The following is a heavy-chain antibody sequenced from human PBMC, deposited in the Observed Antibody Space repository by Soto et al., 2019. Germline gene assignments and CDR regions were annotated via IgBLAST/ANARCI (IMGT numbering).Heavy chain of an antibody. J-gene: IGHJ6*02. Sequence: GGSLRLSCAASGFTFSSYAMSWVRPAPGKGLEWVSAISGSGGSTYYADSVKGRFTISRDNSKNTLYLQMNSLRAEDTAVYYCAKVGVGATRSYYYYGMDVWGQGTTVTVSS. D-gene: IGHD1-26*01. CDR1: GFTFSSYA. V-gene: IGHV3-23*01. CDR3: AKVGVGATRSYYYYGMDV. CDR2: ISGSGGST.